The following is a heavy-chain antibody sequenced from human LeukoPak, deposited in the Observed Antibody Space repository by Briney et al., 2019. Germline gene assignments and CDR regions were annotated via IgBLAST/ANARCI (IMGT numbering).Heavy chain of an antibody. CDR1: GYTFTSYG. V-gene: IGHV1-18*01. CDR3: ARDPQKRIAAGYYYYYYMDV. J-gene: IGHJ6*03. D-gene: IGHD6-25*01. CDR2: ISAYNGNT. Sequence: ASVKVSCKASGYTFTSYGISWVRQAPGQGLEWMGWISAYNGNTNYAQKLQGRVTMTRDTSTSTVYMELSSLRSEDTAVYYCARDPQKRIAAGYYYYYYMDVWGKGTTVTVSS.